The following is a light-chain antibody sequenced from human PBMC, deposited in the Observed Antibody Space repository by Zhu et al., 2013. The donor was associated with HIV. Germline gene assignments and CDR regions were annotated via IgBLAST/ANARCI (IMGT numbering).Light chain of an antibody. J-gene: IGKJ1*01. CDR1: QSVLYSSNNNNY. CDR3: QQYYSTPPT. Sequence: DIVMTQSPDSLAVSLGERATINCKSSQSVLYSSNNNNYLAWYQQKPGQPPKLLIYWASTRESGVPDRFSGSGSGTDFTLTTSSLQAEDVAVYYCQQYYSTPPTFGQGTKVEIK. V-gene: IGKV4-1*01. CDR2: WAS.